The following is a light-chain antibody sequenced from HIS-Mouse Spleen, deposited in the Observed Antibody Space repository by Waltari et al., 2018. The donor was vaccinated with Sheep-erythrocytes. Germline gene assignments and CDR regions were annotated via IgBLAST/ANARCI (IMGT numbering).Light chain of an antibody. CDR2: DAS. V-gene: IGKV1-13*02. Sequence: AIQLTQSPSSLSASVGDRFTITCRASQGISSALAWYQQKPGKAPKLLIYDASSLESGVPSRFSGSGSGTDFTLTISSLQPEDFATYYCQQFNSYPHGYTFGQGTKLEIK. J-gene: IGKJ2*01. CDR1: QGISSA. CDR3: QQFNSYPHGYT.